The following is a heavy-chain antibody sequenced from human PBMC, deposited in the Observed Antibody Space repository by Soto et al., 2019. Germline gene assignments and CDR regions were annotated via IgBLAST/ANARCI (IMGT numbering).Heavy chain of an antibody. CDR2: IYYSGST. Sequence: SETLSLTCTVSGGSISSYYWSWIRQPPGKGLEWIGYIYYSGSTNYNPSLKSRVTISVDKSKNQFSLKLNSLTAADTAVYYCARGVTVGRGPIIIVYYFDYWGQGTLVTVSS. D-gene: IGHD3-10*01. CDR1: GGSISSYY. J-gene: IGHJ4*02. V-gene: IGHV4-59*12. CDR3: ARGVTVGRGPIIIVYYFDY.